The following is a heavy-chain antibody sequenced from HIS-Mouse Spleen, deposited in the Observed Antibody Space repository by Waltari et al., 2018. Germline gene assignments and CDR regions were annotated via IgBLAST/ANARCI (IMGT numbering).Heavy chain of an antibody. Sequence: QLQLQESGPGLVKPSETRSLNCTVSGGAISSSRYYWDWIRQPPGKGLEWIGRIYSSGSTYYNPSLKSRVTISVDTSKNQFSLKLSSVTAADTAVYYCAREIPYSSSWYDWYFDLWGRGTLVTVSS. J-gene: IGHJ2*01. V-gene: IGHV4-39*07. CDR3: AREIPYSSSWYDWYFDL. CDR1: GGAISSSRYY. CDR2: IYSSGST. D-gene: IGHD6-13*01.